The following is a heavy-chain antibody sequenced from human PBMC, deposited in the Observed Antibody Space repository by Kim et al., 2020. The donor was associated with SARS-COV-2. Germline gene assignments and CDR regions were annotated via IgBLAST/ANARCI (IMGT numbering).Heavy chain of an antibody. CDR3: ARGGGEYRHMDV. Sequence: GGSLRLSCAASGFTFSNYWMHWVRQAPGKGLVWVSRINSDGITSYADSVKGRFTISRDSAKNTLYLQMNSLRVEDTAVYYCARGGGEYRHMDVWGKGTTVTVSS. J-gene: IGHJ6*03. CDR2: INSDGIT. D-gene: IGHD2-21*01. CDR1: GFTFSNYW. V-gene: IGHV3-74*01.